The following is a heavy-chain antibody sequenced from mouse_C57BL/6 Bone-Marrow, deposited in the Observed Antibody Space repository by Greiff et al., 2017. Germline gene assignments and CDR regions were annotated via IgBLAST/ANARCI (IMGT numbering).Heavy chain of an antibody. D-gene: IGHD1-1*01. V-gene: IGHV1-81*01. Sequence: QVQLKESGAELARPGASVKLSCKASGYTFTSYGISWVKQRTGQGLEWIGEIYPRSGNTYYTEKFKGKATLTADKSSSTAYMELRSLTSEDSAVYFCARGGTGVAPYGYFDVWGTGTTVTVSS. CDR2: IYPRSGNT. J-gene: IGHJ1*03. CDR3: ARGGTGVAPYGYFDV. CDR1: GYTFTSYG.